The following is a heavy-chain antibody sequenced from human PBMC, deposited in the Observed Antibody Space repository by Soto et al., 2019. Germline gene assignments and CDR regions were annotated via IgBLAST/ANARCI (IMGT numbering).Heavy chain of an antibody. D-gene: IGHD6-13*01. V-gene: IGHV4-59*01. J-gene: IGHJ5*02. CDR1: SGSMSNYY. Sequence: ETLSLSGTVASGSMSNYYWSWIRQPPGKGLEWIGFIYYTGSTNYNPSLKSRVTISLDTSKNQFSLKLSSVTPADTAVYYCASVWVIAATIPWFDPWGQGTLVTVSS. CDR2: IYYTGST. CDR3: ASVWVIAATIPWFDP.